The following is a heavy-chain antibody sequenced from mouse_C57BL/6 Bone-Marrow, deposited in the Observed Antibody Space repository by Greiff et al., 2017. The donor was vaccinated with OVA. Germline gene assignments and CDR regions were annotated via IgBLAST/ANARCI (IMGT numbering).Heavy chain of an antibody. CDR1: GFNIKDYY. D-gene: IGHD2-1*01. J-gene: IGHJ3*01. Sequence: EVKLVESGAELVKPGASVKLSCTASGFNIKDYYMHWVKQRTEQGLEWIGRIDPEDGETKYAPKFQGKATITADTSSNTAYLQLSSLTSEDTAVYYCARWDPFYGNYRPWFAYWGQGTLVTVSA. CDR2: IDPEDGET. V-gene: IGHV14-2*01. CDR3: ARWDPFYGNYRPWFAY.